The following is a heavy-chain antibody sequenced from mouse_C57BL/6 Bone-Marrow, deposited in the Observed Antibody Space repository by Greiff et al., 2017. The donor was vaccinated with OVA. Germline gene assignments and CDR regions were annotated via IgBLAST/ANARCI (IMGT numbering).Heavy chain of an antibody. J-gene: IGHJ1*03. Sequence: EVKLVESGPVLVKPGPSVKISCKASGFTFTDYYMHWVKQSHGKSLEWIGLVYPYNGGTSYNQKFKGKATLTVDTSSSTAYMELNSLTSEDSAVYYCASYYYGSSYWYFDVWGTGTTVTVSS. CDR1: GFTFTDYY. CDR3: ASYYYGSSYWYFDV. V-gene: IGHV1-36*01. CDR2: VYPYNGGT. D-gene: IGHD1-1*01.